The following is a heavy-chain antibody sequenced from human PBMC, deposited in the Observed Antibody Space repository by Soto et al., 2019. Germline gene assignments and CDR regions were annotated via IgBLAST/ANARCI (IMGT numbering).Heavy chain of an antibody. D-gene: IGHD3-3*01. CDR2: IGAFNGDT. Sequence: ASVKVSCKASGYTFTSYGVTWVRQAPGQGLEWMGWIGAFNGDTNYAQKFQGWVTMTRDTSISTAYMELSRLRSDDTAVYYCARALYYDFWSGYPYGMDVWGQGTTVTVSS. CDR1: GYTFTSYG. V-gene: IGHV1-18*01. J-gene: IGHJ6*02. CDR3: ARALYYDFWSGYPYGMDV.